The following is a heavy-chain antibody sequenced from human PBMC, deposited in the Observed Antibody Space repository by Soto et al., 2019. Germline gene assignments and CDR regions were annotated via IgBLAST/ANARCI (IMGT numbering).Heavy chain of an antibody. J-gene: IGHJ6*02. CDR1: GYSVTSSDYY. CDR2: MFYSGLT. D-gene: IGHD2-15*01. CDR3: APLSVSLSGPYGIHV. Sequence: PSETLSLTCSVSGYSVTSSDYYWAWIRQPPGKRLEWIGSMFYSGLTYYNPSLKSRVTLSVDTSKNQFSVRLNSVTAADTAVYYCAPLSVSLSGPYGIHVWGQGTTVTVSS. V-gene: IGHV4-39*01.